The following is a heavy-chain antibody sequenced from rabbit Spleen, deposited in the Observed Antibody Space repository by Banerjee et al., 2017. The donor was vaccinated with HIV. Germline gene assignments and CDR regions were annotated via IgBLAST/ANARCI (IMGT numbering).Heavy chain of an antibody. D-gene: IGHD8-1*01. CDR3: ARIDSISYYADL. CDR2: INAITGKA. J-gene: IGHJ4*01. Sequence: QEQLEESGGGLVKPEGSLTLTCKASGFSFSDRDVMCWVRQAPGKGLEWIACINAITGKAVYASWAKGRFTFSKTSSTTVTLQMTSLTDADTATYFCARIDSISYYADLWGPGTLVTVS. V-gene: IGHV1S45*01. CDR1: GFSFSDRDV.